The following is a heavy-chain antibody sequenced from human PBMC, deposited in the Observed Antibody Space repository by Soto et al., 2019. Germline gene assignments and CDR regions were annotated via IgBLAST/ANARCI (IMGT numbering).Heavy chain of an antibody. D-gene: IGHD6-13*01. CDR3: ARDPRSREQDPGWFDP. Sequence: PSETLSLTCIVSGGFISTTSYYWGWIRQPPGKGLEWTGSTHSSGGSYYNPSLNSRLSISVDTSKNQVSLKLTSVTAADTAVYYCARDPRSREQDPGWFDPWGQGTLVTVSS. CDR2: THSSGGS. V-gene: IGHV4-39*07. CDR1: GGFISTTSYY. J-gene: IGHJ5*02.